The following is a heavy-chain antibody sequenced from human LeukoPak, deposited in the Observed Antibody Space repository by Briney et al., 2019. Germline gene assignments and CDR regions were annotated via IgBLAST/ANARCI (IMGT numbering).Heavy chain of an antibody. D-gene: IGHD2/OR15-2a*01. J-gene: IGHJ4*02. Sequence: GGSLRLSCAASGFTFSSYEMNWVRQAPGKGLEWVSYISSSGSTIYYADSVKGRFTISRDNAKNSLYLQMNSLRAEDTAVYYCARANIMACHFDYWGQGTLVTVSS. V-gene: IGHV3-48*03. CDR1: GFTFSSYE. CDR3: ARANIMACHFDY. CDR2: ISSSGSTI.